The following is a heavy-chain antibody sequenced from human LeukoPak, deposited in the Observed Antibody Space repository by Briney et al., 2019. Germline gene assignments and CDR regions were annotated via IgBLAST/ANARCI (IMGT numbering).Heavy chain of an antibody. CDR3: ARPLVRGVIFYGMDV. J-gene: IGHJ6*02. D-gene: IGHD3-10*01. V-gene: IGHV3-21*01. Sequence: GGSLRLSCAASGFPFSSYSMNWVRQAPGKGLEWVSSISSSSSYIYYADSVKGRFTISRDNAKNSLYLQMNSLRAEDTAVYYCARPLVRGVIFYGMDVWGQGTTVTVSS. CDR2: ISSSSSYI. CDR1: GFPFSSYS.